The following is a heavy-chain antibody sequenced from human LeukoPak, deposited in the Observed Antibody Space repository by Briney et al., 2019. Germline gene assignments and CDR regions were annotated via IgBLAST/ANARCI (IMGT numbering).Heavy chain of an antibody. V-gene: IGHV4-4*02. Sequence: PSETLSLTCAVSGGSISSSNWWSWVRQPPGKGLEWIGEIYHSGSTNYNPSLKSRVTISVDKSKNQFPLKLSSVTAADTAVYYCARAPGSYSGSYYYHYYMDVWGKGTTVTVSS. CDR3: ARAPGSYSGSYYYHYYMDV. D-gene: IGHD1-26*01. CDR1: GGSISSSNW. J-gene: IGHJ6*03. CDR2: IYHSGST.